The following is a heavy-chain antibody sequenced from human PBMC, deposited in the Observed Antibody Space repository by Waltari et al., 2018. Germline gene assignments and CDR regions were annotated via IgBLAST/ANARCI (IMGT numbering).Heavy chain of an antibody. CDR1: GFKFSGCG. Sequence: QVQVVESGGGAVQPGQSLRVSCVTSGFKFSGCGMLGVRQAPGKGLEWVAVIWYDGSNTDYRESVKGRFTISRDNVKNTVDLQMNNLRVEDTAVYYCARPAWNDPPYYYGMDVWGPGTTVSVSS. CDR3: ARPAWNDPPYYYGMDV. D-gene: IGHD1-1*01. CDR2: IWYDGSNT. V-gene: IGHV3-33*01. J-gene: IGHJ6*02.